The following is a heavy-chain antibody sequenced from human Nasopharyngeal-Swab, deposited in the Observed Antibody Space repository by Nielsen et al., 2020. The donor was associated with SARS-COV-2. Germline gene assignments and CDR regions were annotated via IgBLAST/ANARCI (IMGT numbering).Heavy chain of an antibody. V-gene: IGHV3-23*01. D-gene: IGHD2-21*02. CDR2: ISGSGGST. CDR1: GFTFSSYA. J-gene: IGHJ3*02. CDR3: AKWSQVTTDAFDI. Sequence: GEFLKISCAASGFTFSSYAMSWVRQAPGKGLEWVSAISGSGGSTYYADSVKGRFTISRDNSKNTLYLQMNSLRAEDTAVYYCAKWSQVTTDAFDIWGQGTMVTVSS.